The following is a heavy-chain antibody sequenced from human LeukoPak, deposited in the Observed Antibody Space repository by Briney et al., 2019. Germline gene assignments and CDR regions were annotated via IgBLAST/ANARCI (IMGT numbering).Heavy chain of an antibody. Sequence: GGSLRLSCAASGXTFTTYAMSWVRQAPGKGLEWVSSISGSGGATYYADSVKGRFTISRDNSKNTLYLQINSLRAEDTALYYCAKDLSWGLDYWGLGTLVTVSS. J-gene: IGHJ4*02. D-gene: IGHD7-27*01. V-gene: IGHV3-23*01. CDR3: AKDLSWGLDY. CDR2: ISGSGGAT. CDR1: GXTFTTYA.